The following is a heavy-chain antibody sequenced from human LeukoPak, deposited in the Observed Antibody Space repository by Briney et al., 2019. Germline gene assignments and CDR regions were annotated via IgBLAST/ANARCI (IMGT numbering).Heavy chain of an antibody. J-gene: IGHJ4*02. CDR3: ARGDEYTTSP. Sequence: GGSLRLSCAASGFTFSSYGMHWVRQAPGKGLEWVANIKRDGGDKYYVDSVKGRFSISRDNAKNSLYLHMNSLRAEDTAVYYCARGDEYTTSPWGQGTLVTVSS. CDR1: GFTFSSYG. D-gene: IGHD2-2*02. V-gene: IGHV3-7*05. CDR2: IKRDGGDK.